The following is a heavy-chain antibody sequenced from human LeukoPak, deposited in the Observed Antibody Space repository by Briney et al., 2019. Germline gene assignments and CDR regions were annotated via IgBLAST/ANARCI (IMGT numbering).Heavy chain of an antibody. D-gene: IGHD3-10*01. CDR1: GFTFSNYG. CDR2: TWYDGSNK. V-gene: IGHV3-33*01. CDR3: ARDNYNGSGTYYSNFDY. J-gene: IGHJ4*02. Sequence: GGSLRLSCAASGFTFSNYGMHWVRQAPGKGLEWVAVTWYDGSNKYYADSVKGRFTISRDNSKNTLYLQMNSLRDEDTALYYCARDNYNGSGTYYSNFDYWGQGTLVTVSS.